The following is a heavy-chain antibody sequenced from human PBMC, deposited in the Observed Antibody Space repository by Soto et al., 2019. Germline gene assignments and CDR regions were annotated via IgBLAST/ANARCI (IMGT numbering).Heavy chain of an antibody. Sequence: SETLSLTCAVYGGSFSGYYWSWIRQPPGKGLEWIGYVSHRGTAYSIPSLNGRLTLSMDSSQTQFSLKLRSVTAADSAVYFCARIDWSRSSLDHWGRGILVTVSS. CDR1: GGSFSGYY. D-gene: IGHD2-21*01. J-gene: IGHJ4*02. CDR2: VSHRGTA. CDR3: ARIDWSRSSLDH. V-gene: IGHV4-34*10.